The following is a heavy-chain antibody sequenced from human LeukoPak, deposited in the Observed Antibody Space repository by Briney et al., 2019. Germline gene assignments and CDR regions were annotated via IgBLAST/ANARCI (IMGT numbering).Heavy chain of an antibody. CDR1: GGSISSYY. Sequence: PSETLSLTCTVSGGSISSYYWSWIRQPPGKGLEWIGYIYYSGSTNYNPSLKSRVTISVDTSKNQFSLKLTSVTAAGTAVYYCARDERGWLDPWGQGTLVTVSS. CDR3: ARDERGWLDP. D-gene: IGHD3-10*01. V-gene: IGHV4-59*01. CDR2: IYYSGST. J-gene: IGHJ5*02.